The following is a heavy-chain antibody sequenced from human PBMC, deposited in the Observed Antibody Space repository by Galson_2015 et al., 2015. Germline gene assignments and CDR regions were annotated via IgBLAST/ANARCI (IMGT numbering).Heavy chain of an antibody. Sequence: SLRLSCAASGFTFSSYAMHWVRQAPGKGLEWVAVISYDGSNKYYADSVKGRFSISRDNSKNTVFLQMNSLRAEDTAVYYCARDDGSGGPFDYWGQGTLVTVSS. CDR3: ARDDGSGGPFDY. J-gene: IGHJ4*02. V-gene: IGHV3-30*07. CDR1: GFTFSSYA. D-gene: IGHD3-16*01. CDR2: ISYDGSNK.